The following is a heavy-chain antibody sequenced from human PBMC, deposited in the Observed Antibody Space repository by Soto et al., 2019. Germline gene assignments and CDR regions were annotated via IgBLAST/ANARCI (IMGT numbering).Heavy chain of an antibody. CDR2: MNPNSGNT. CDR3: ARCRNGYSSSWYYYGMDV. V-gene: IGHV1-8*01. Sequence: QVQLVQSGAEVKKPGASVKVSCKASGYTFTSYDINWVRQATGQGLEWMGWMNPNSGNTGYAQKFQGRVTLTRNTSISTAYMELSSLRSEDTAVYYCARCRNGYSSSWYYYGMDVWGQGTTVTVSS. J-gene: IGHJ6*02. CDR1: GYTFTSYD. D-gene: IGHD6-13*01.